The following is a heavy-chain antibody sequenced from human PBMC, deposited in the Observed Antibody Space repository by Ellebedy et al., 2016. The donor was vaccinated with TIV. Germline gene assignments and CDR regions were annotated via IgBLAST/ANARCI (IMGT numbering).Heavy chain of an antibody. CDR1: GYTFTSYF. J-gene: IGHJ4*02. CDR3: VRDLSTADYRDY. V-gene: IGHV1-46*01. CDR2: INPIGGST. D-gene: IGHD4-11*01. Sequence: ASVKVSCKESGYTFTSYFIYWVRQAPGQGLEWMGVINPIGGSTTYAQKFQGRVAMTRDTSTSTVYMELSSLRSEDTAVYYCVRDLSTADYRDYWGQGTLVTVSS.